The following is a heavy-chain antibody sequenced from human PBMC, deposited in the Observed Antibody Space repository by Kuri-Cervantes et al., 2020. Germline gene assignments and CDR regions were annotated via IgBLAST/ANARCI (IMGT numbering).Heavy chain of an antibody. D-gene: IGHD2-15*01. J-gene: IGHJ6*03. Sequence: SETLSLTCAVYGGSFSGCYWSWIRQPPGKGLEWIGEINHSGSTNYNPSLKSRVTISVDTSKNQFSLKLSSVTAADTAVYYCARRTHIVVVVAASFSQQSYMDVWGKGTTVTVSS. CDR3: ARRTHIVVVVAASFSQQSYMDV. CDR2: INHSGST. CDR1: GGSFSGCY. V-gene: IGHV4-34*01.